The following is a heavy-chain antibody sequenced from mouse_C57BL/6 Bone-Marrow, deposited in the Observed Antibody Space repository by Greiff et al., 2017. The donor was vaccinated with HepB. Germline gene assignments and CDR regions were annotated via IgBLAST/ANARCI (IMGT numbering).Heavy chain of an antibody. CDR1: GFTFSSYA. CDR2: ISDGGSYT. J-gene: IGHJ1*03. D-gene: IGHD1-1*01. V-gene: IGHV5-4*03. CDR3: ARNDGSSGWYFDV. Sequence: EVKLMESGGGLVKPGGSLKLSCAASGFTFSSYAMSWVRQTPEKRLEWVATISDGGSYTYYPDNVKGRFTISRDNAKNNLYRQMSHLKSEDTAMYYCARNDGSSGWYFDVWGTGTTVTVSS.